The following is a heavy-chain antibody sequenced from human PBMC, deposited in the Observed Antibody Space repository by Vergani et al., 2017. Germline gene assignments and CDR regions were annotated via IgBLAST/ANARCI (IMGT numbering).Heavy chain of an antibody. CDR1: GGSMSGYY. CDR2: MYHSGST. V-gene: IGHV4-59*01. CDR3: AKVRGNKRYHYYYYMDV. J-gene: IGHJ6*03. Sequence: QVRLQESGPGLVKPSETLSLTCSVSGGSMSGYYWSWIRQPPGKELEWIGYMYHSGSTNYNPSLETRVTISGDTSKNQFSLKLNSVTAADTAVYYCAKVRGNKRYHYYYYMDVWGKGTTVTVSS. D-gene: IGHD1/OR15-1a*01.